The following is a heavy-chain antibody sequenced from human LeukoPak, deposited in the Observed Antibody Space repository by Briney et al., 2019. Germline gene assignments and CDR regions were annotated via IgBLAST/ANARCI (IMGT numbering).Heavy chain of an antibody. J-gene: IGHJ4*02. CDR3: ARGSIAAAVG. Sequence: WASVKVSCEASGGTFSSYAISWVRQAPGQGLEWMGGIIPIFGTANYAQKFQGRVTMTTDTSTSTAYMELRSLRSDDTAVYYCARGSIAAAVGWGQGTLVTVSS. D-gene: IGHD6-13*01. CDR1: GGTFSSYA. CDR2: IIPIFGTA. V-gene: IGHV1-69*05.